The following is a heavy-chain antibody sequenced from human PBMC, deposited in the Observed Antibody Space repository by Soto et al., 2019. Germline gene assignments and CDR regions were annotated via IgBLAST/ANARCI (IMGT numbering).Heavy chain of an antibody. CDR3: ARVQMATLYFDH. CDR1: GGSINNYY. J-gene: IGHJ4*02. D-gene: IGHD5-12*01. CDR2: IYYSGTH. Sequence: SETLSLTCYVSGGSINNYYWSWVRQPPGKGLEWIGYIYYSGTHNYNPSLESRLTISVDTSKNQFSLSLSSVTAADTAVYYCARVQMATLYFDHWGQGTLVTVSS. V-gene: IGHV4-59*01.